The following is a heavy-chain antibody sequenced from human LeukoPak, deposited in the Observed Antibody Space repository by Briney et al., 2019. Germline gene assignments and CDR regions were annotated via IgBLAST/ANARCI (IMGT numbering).Heavy chain of an antibody. Sequence: SETLSLTCAVYGGSFSGYYWSWIRQPPGKGLERSGSIYYTGNTYYNASLKSQVSISIDTSKNQFSLKLTSVTAADTSVYYCARQTGSGLFILPGGQGTLVTVSS. CDR1: GGSFSGYY. CDR2: IYYTGNT. J-gene: IGHJ4*02. CDR3: ARQTGSGLFILP. V-gene: IGHV4-39*01. D-gene: IGHD3/OR15-3a*01.